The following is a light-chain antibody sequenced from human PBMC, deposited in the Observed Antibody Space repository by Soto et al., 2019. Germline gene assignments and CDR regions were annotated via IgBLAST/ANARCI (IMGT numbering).Light chain of an antibody. J-gene: IGKJ1*01. CDR1: PSVSSS. CDR2: DAS. CDR3: QQGSNWPRQT. V-gene: IGKV3-11*01. Sequence: EIVLTQSPATLSFSPGERATLSCTAGPSVSSSLAWYQQKPGQAPRLLIYDASNRATGIPARFSGSGSGTDFTLTISSLEPEDFAVYDCQQGSNWPRQTFGQGNKVEMK.